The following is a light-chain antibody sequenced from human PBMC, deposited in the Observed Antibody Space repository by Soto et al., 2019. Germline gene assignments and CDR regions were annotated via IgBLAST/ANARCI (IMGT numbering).Light chain of an antibody. V-gene: IGKV1-39*01. CDR1: RIIDTY. Sequence: DIQMTQSPSSLSASVGDRVTITCRASRIIDTYVAWYQQKPGKAPDLLIYLASTLQVGVPSRFSGSGSGTDFTLTISGLQPEDLANYYCKHSYNTPITFGQGTRLDIK. CDR3: KHSYNTPIT. J-gene: IGKJ5*01. CDR2: LAS.